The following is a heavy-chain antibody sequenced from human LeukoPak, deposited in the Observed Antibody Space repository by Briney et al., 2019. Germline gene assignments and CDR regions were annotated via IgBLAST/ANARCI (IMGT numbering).Heavy chain of an antibody. D-gene: IGHD3-22*01. CDR1: GFTFSSYA. V-gene: IGHV3-23*01. CDR2: ISGSGGST. Sequence: GGSLRLSCAAFGFTFSSYAMSWVRQAPGKGLEWVSAISGSGGSTYYADSVKGRFTISRDNSKNTLYLQMNSLRAEDTAVYYCAKDLPVNYYDSSGYYSSFDYWGQGTLVTVSS. CDR3: AKDLPVNYYDSSGYYSSFDY. J-gene: IGHJ4*02.